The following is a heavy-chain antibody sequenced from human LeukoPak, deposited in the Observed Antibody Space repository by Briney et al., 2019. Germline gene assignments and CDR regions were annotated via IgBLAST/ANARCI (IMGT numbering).Heavy chain of an antibody. CDR1: GFTFSSYA. V-gene: IGHV3-23*01. D-gene: IGHD3-22*01. CDR3: AKGSYYDSSGSFYFDY. Sequence: PGGSLRLSCAASGFTFSSYAMSWVRQVPGKGLEWVSVISGSGDNTYYADSVKGRFTISRDNSKNMLYLQMNSLRAEDTAVYYCAKGSYYDSSGSFYFDYWGQGTLVTVSS. CDR2: ISGSGDNT. J-gene: IGHJ4*02.